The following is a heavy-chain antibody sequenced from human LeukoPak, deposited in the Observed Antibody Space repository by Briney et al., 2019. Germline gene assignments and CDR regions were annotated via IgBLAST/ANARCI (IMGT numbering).Heavy chain of an antibody. CDR3: AKAEPASGYDY. D-gene: IGHD1-14*01. V-gene: IGHV3-48*01. Sequence: GRSLRLSCAASGFTFSSYSMNWVRQAPGKGLEWVSYISSDSRTIYYADSVKGRFTISRDNAKNSVYLQMNSLRVEDTAVYYCAKAEPASGYDYWGQGSLVTVSS. J-gene: IGHJ4*02. CDR2: ISSDSRTI. CDR1: GFTFSSYS.